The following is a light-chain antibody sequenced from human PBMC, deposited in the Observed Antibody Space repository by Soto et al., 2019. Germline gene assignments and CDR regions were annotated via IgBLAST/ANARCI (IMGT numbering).Light chain of an antibody. CDR3: QQYYSYPRT. J-gene: IGKJ1*01. Sequence: AIRMTQSPSSFSASTGDRVTITCRASQGISTYLAWYPQKPGKAPKLLIYAASTLHSGVPSRFSGSGSGTDFTLTISCLQSEDVATYYCQQYYSYPRTFGQGTKVEIK. V-gene: IGKV1-8*01. CDR2: AAS. CDR1: QGISTY.